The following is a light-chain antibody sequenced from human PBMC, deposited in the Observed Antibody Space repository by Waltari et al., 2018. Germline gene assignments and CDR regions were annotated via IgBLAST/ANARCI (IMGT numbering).Light chain of an antibody. J-gene: IGKJ5*01. CDR1: QSVLHTVTNKNC. CDR3: QQYYSSASIT. V-gene: IGKV4-1*01. Sequence: DIVMTQSPDSLAVSLGERATINCKSSQSVLHTVTNKNCLAGYQQTPGQPPKLVIYWASTREFGVPDRSRGSGSGTDFTLTISSLQPEDVAVYFCQQYYSSASITFGQGTRLEIK. CDR2: WAS.